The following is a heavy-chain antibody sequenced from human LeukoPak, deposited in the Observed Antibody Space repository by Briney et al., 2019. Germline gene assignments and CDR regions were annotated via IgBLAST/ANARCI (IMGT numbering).Heavy chain of an antibody. CDR1: GGSLRSYC. J-gene: IGHJ4*02. CDR2: IYYSGST. Sequence: SETLSLTCTVSGGSLRSYCWNWIRQPPGKGLEWIGYIYYSGSTDYNPSLRSRVTISVDTSKNQFSLKLSSVTAADTAVYYCARDLLWGGTKSSFDYWGQGTLVTVSS. CDR3: ARDLLWGGTKSSFDY. D-gene: IGHD3-16*01. V-gene: IGHV4-59*01.